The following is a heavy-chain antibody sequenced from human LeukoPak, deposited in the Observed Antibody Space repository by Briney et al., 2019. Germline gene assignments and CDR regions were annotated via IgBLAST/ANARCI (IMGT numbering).Heavy chain of an antibody. D-gene: IGHD1-26*01. J-gene: IGHJ4*02. CDR3: ARSLIVGATRGFDY. Sequence: SVKVSCKASGGTFSSYAISWVRQAPGQGLEWMGGIIPIFGTANYAQKFQGRVTMTRDTSTSTVYMELSSLRSEDTAVYYCARSLIVGATRGFDYWGQGTLVTVSS. CDR1: GGTFSSYA. V-gene: IGHV1-69*05. CDR2: IIPIFGTA.